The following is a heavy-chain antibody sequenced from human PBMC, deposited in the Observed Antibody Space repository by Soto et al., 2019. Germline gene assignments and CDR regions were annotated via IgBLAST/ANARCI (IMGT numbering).Heavy chain of an antibody. J-gene: IGHJ4*02. Sequence: SETLSLTCTVSGGSISSGDYYWSWIRQPPGKGLEWIGYIYYSGSTYYNPSLKSRVTISVDTSKNQFSLKLSSVTAADTAVYYCARGYSYGYLSRYFDYWGQGTLVTVSS. CDR3: ARGYSYGYLSRYFDY. D-gene: IGHD5-18*01. CDR2: IYYSGST. CDR1: GGSISSGDYY. V-gene: IGHV4-30-4*01.